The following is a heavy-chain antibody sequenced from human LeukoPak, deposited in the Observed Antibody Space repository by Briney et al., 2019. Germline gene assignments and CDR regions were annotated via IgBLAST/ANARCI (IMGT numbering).Heavy chain of an antibody. J-gene: IGHJ5*02. CDR1: GYTFTSYG. CDR2: ISAYNGNT. Sequence: ASVKVSCKASGYTFTSYGISWVRQAPGQGLEWMGWISAYNGNTNYAQKLQGRVTMTTDTSTSTAYMELRSLRSDDTAVYYCARERVTMVRGWHNWFDPWGQGTLVIVSS. D-gene: IGHD3-10*01. CDR3: ARERVTMVRGWHNWFDP. V-gene: IGHV1-18*01.